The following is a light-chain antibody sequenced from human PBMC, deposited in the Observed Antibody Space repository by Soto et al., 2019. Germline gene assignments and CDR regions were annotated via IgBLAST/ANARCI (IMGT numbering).Light chain of an antibody. V-gene: IGLV2-14*01. CDR2: EVS. CDR3: SSYASPITYVI. CDR1: SSDVGRYDY. Sequence: QSVLTQPASVSGSPGQSITISCTGTSSDVGRYDYVSWYQQHPGKAPKLMIYEVSLRPSGVSDRFSGSKSGNTASLTISGLQAEDEADYYCSSYASPITYVIFGGGTQLTVL. J-gene: IGLJ2*01.